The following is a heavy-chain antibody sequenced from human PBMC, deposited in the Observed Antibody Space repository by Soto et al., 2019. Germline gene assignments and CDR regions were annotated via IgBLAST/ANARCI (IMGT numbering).Heavy chain of an antibody. J-gene: IGHJ5*02. CDR2: IYYSGST. CDR3: ARRRPAAWFDP. CDR1: NDSIISLSNY. V-gene: IGHV4-39*01. Sequence: SETLSLTCTVSNDSIISLSNYWGWIRQPPGKGLEWIGDIYYSGSTYYNPSLRSRLIISADRSKNQFSLKLTSVTAADTAVYYCARRRPAAWFDPWGQGTLVTVSS.